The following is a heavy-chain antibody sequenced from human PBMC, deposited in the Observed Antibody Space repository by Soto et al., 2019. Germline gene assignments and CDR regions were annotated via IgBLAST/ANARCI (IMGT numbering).Heavy chain of an antibody. CDR1: GGTFSSYT. CDR3: ARAYYSSSSLFHWNDFNY. CDR2: IIPILGIA. V-gene: IGHV1-69*02. J-gene: IGHJ4*02. D-gene: IGHD6-6*01. Sequence: QVQLVQSGAEVKKPGSSVKVSCKASGGTFSSYTISWVRQAPVQGLEWMGRIIPILGIANYEQKFQRRVTITADKSTSTAYMELSSLRSEDTAVYYCARAYYSSSSLFHWNDFNYWGQGTLVTVSS.